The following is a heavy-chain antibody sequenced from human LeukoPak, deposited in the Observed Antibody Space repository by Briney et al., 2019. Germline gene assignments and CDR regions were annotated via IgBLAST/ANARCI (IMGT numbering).Heavy chain of an antibody. V-gene: IGHV3-21*01. Sequence: GGSLRLSCAASGFTFSNYDMTWVRQAPGKGLEWVSSIGATTIYRFSAGSVRGRFTISRDNVENSLYLQMNNLRGEDTAVYYCARIGLGRDAYNSFDYWGQGTLVTVSS. D-gene: IGHD5-24*01. CDR2: IGATTIYR. CDR3: ARIGLGRDAYNSFDY. CDR1: GFTFSNYD. J-gene: IGHJ4*02.